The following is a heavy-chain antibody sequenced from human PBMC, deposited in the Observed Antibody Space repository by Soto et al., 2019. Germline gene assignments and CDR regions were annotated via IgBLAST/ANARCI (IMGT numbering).Heavy chain of an antibody. CDR1: GFTFSNYW. D-gene: IGHD1-1*01. V-gene: IGHV3-7*03. Sequence: GGSLRLSCAASGFTFSNYWINWVRQAPGEGLEWVANINEHGSEMHYVDSVKGRFTISRDNAKNSVYLQMNSLRAEDTAVYYCLSFWTDSWGQGTLVTVSS. CDR3: LSFWTDS. CDR2: INEHGSEM. J-gene: IGHJ4*02.